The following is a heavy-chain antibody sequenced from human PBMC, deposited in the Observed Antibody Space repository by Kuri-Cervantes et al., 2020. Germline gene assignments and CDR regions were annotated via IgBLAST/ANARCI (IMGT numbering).Heavy chain of an antibody. CDR3: ARDWVAGAMSYGMDV. V-gene: IGHV3-30*03. CDR2: ISYDGSNK. CDR1: GFTFSSYG. J-gene: IGHJ6*02. D-gene: IGHD2-2*01. Sequence: GGSLRLSCAASGFTFSSYGMHWVRQAPGKGLEWVAVISYDGSNKYYADSVKGRFTISRDNSKNTLYLQMNSLRAEDTAVYYCARDWVAGAMSYGMDVWGQGTTVTVSS.